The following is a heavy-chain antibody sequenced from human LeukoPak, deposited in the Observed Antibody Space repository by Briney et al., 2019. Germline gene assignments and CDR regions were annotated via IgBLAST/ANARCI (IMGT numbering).Heavy chain of an antibody. V-gene: IGHV1-69*01. CDR1: GGTFSSYA. CDR2: IIPIFGTA. J-gene: IGHJ3*02. Sequence: SVKVSCKASGGTFSSYAISWVRQAPGQGLEWMGGIIPIFGTANYAQKFQGRVTITADESTSTAYMELSSLRSEDTAVYYCAREGAVVSRNGAFDIWGQGTMVTVSS. D-gene: IGHD2-21*01. CDR3: AREGAVVSRNGAFDI.